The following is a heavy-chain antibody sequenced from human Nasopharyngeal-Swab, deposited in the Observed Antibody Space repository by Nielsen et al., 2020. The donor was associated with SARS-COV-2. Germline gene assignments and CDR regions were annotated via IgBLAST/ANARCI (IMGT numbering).Heavy chain of an antibody. D-gene: IGHD5-18*01. J-gene: IGHJ4*02. Sequence: ASVKVSCKASGYTFTNFYLHWVRQAPGQGLEWMGIIHPSGGSTAYAQKLQGRVIMTTDTSTSTVYMELSSLRSEDTAVYYCARDLGYRYDGYWGQGTLVTVSS. V-gene: IGHV1-46*04. CDR2: IHPSGGST. CDR3: ARDLGYRYDGY. CDR1: GYTFTNFY.